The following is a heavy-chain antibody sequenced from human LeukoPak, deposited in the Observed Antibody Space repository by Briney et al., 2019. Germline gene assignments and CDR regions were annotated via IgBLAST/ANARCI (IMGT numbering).Heavy chain of an antibody. CDR1: GFTFDDYA. CDR3: AKEGYSGRPFDY. V-gene: IGHV3-9*01. D-gene: IGHD1-26*01. Sequence: PGGSLRLSCAASGFTFDDYAMHWVRQAPGKGLEWVSGISWNSGSIGYADSVKGRFTISRDNAKNSLYLQMNSLRAEDTALYYCAKEGYSGRPFDYWGQGTLVTVSS. CDR2: ISWNSGSI. J-gene: IGHJ4*02.